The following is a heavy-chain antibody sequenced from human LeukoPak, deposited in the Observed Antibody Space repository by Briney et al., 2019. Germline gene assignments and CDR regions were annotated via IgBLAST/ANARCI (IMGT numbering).Heavy chain of an antibody. D-gene: IGHD3-22*01. V-gene: IGHV1-18*01. CDR3: AKLAYDSSGYGY. CDR1: GYTFTRYG. Sequence: ASVKVSCKASGYTFTRYGISWVRQAPGQGLERMGWISAYNGNTNYAQKLQGRVTMTTDTSTSTAYMELRSLSSDDTAVYYCAKLAYDSSGYGYWGQGTLVTVSS. J-gene: IGHJ4*02. CDR2: ISAYNGNT.